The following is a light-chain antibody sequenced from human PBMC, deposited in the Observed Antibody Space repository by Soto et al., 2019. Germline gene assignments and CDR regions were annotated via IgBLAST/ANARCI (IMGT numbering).Light chain of an antibody. CDR3: QQYGSALT. Sequence: IQLPQSPSSLSASVGARVTITGRARQGISSYLAWYQQKPGKPPKLLIYAASTLQIGVPSRFSGSGSGTDFTLTISRLEPEDFAVYYCQQYGSALTFGRGTKVDIK. J-gene: IGKJ4*01. CDR1: QGISSY. CDR2: AAS. V-gene: IGKV1-9*01.